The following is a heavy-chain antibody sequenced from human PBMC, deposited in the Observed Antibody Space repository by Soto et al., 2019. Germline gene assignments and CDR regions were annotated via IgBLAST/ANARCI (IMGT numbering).Heavy chain of an antibody. CDR2: IWYDGTQK. CDR3: GRAGGTTVTGLWHFDS. J-gene: IGHJ4*02. Sequence: QVQLEESGGGVVQPGRSLRLSCEASGFTFYTYSMNWVRQPPGKGLEWLAAIWYDGTQKYYADSVKGRFIISRDNPKKTLYLDMNSLRAQDTAVYYCGRAGGTTVTGLWHFDSWGQGTLVTVSS. D-gene: IGHD4-17*01. V-gene: IGHV3-33*01. CDR1: GFTFYTYS.